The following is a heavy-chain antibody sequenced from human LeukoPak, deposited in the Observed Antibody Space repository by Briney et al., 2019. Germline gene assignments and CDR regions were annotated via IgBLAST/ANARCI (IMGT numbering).Heavy chain of an antibody. CDR2: IYYSGST. Sequence: SETLSLTCTVSGDSISSNSYYWGWIRQPPGKGLEWIGSIYYSGSTYYNPSLKSRVTISVDTSKNQFFLKLTSVTAADTAVYYCARLLGYCSSTSCASGYYYYMDVWGKGTTVTVSS. J-gene: IGHJ6*03. V-gene: IGHV4-39*01. D-gene: IGHD2-2*01. CDR3: ARLLGYCSSTSCASGYYYYMDV. CDR1: GDSISSNSYY.